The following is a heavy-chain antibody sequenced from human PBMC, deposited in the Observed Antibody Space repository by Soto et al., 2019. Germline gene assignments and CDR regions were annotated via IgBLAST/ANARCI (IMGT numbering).Heavy chain of an antibody. Sequence: SETLSLTCTVSGGSISSGDYYWSWIRQPPGKGLEWIGYIYYSGSTYYNPSLKSRVTISVDTSKNQFSLKLSSVTAADTAVYYCARAIATVVTPRAFDIWGQGTMVTVSS. D-gene: IGHD4-17*01. J-gene: IGHJ3*02. V-gene: IGHV4-30-4*01. CDR3: ARAIATVVTPRAFDI. CDR2: IYYSGST. CDR1: GGSISSGDYY.